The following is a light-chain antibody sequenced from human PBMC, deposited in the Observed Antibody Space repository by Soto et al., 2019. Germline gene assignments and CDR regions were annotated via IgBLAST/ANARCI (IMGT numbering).Light chain of an antibody. CDR3: QHYGSSLYT. J-gene: IGKJ2*01. CDR1: QSVSSSY. CDR2: GAS. Sequence: EIVLTQSPGTLSLSPGERATLSCRASQSVSSSYLAWYQQKPGQAPGLLIYGASSRATGIPDRFSGSGSGTDFTLTISRLEPEDFAVYYCQHYGSSLYTFGQGT. V-gene: IGKV3-20*01.